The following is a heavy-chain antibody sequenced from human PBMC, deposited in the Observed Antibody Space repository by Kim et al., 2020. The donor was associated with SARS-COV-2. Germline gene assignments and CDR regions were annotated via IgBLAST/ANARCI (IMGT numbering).Heavy chain of an antibody. CDR3: AKNSGSGSYYIDY. J-gene: IGHJ4*02. Sequence: SMKGLFDISRDKSKHTMYLQMNSLVAEETAVYYCAKNSGSGSYYIDYWGQGTLVTVSS. D-gene: IGHD3-10*01. V-gene: IGHV3-30*02.